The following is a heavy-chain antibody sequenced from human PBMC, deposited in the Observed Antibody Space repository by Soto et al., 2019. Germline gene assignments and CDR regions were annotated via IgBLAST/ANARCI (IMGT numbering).Heavy chain of an antibody. Sequence: EVQLLESGGDLVQPGGSLRLSCAASGFTFSSYAMSWVHQAPGKGLEWVSAISGGGAGTYYADSVKGRFSISRDNSENTLYLQMNSLRAEDTAVYYCAKANTPTYYYDSSGFYGFDCWGQGTLVTVSS. CDR3: AKANTPTYYYDSSGFYGFDC. V-gene: IGHV3-23*01. CDR1: GFTFSSYA. J-gene: IGHJ4*02. D-gene: IGHD3-22*01. CDR2: ISGGGAGT.